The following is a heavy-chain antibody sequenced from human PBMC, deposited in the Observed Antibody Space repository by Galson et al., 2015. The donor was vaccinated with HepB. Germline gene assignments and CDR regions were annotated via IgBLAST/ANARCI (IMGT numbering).Heavy chain of an antibody. V-gene: IGHV4-59*08. CDR2: IYYSGST. CDR1: GGSISSYY. J-gene: IGHJ2*01. Sequence: LSLTCTVSGGSISSYYWSWIRQPPGKGLEWIGYIYYSGSTNYNPSLKSRVTISVDTSKNQFSLKLSSVTAADTAVYYCARLGQDWYFDLWGRGTLVTVSS. CDR3: ARLGQDWYFDL. D-gene: IGHD3-16*01.